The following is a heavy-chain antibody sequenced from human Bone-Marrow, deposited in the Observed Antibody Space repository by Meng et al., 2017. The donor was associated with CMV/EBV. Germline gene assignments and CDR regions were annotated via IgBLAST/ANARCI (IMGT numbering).Heavy chain of an antibody. Sequence: ETLSLTCAASGFAFSTYWMHWVRQAPGKGLVWVSRIDSDGTVTTYGDSVKGRFTVSRDNAQNTMYLQMSSLRAEDTAVYFCGRDIVGHTVDYWGQGTLVTVSS. D-gene: IGHD1-26*01. V-gene: IGHV3-74*03. CDR3: GRDIVGHTVDY. J-gene: IGHJ4*02. CDR1: GFAFSTYW. CDR2: IDSDGTVT.